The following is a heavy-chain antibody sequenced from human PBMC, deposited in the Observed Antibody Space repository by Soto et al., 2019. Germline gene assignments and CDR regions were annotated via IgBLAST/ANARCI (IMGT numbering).Heavy chain of an antibody. CDR2: IFSNDEK. CDR1: GFSLSNARMG. V-gene: IGHV2-26*01. Sequence: QVTLKESGPVLVKPTETLTLTCTVSGFSLSNARMGVSWIRQPPGKALEWLAHIFSNDEKSYSTSLKSRLTISKDTSKSQVVLTMTNMDPVDTATYYCALFARNPRGAVLRYFDWFPSWDVWGKGTTVTVSS. CDR3: ALFARNPRGAVLRYFDWFPSWDV. D-gene: IGHD3-9*01. J-gene: IGHJ6*04.